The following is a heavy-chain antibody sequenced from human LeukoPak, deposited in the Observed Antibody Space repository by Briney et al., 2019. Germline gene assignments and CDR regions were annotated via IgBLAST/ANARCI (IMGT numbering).Heavy chain of an antibody. V-gene: IGHV3-48*03. CDR2: ISSSGSTI. D-gene: IGHD3-10*01. Sequence: PGGSLRLSCAASGFXFSSYEINWVRQAPGKGLEWVSYISSSGSTIYYADSVKGRFTISRDNAKNSLYLQMNSLRAEDTAVYYCARGSPNRGYFDYWGQGTLVTVSS. CDR1: GFXFSSYE. CDR3: ARGSPNRGYFDY. J-gene: IGHJ4*02.